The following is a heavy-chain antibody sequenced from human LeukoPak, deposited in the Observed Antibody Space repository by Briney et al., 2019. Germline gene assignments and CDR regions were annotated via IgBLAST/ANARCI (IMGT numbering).Heavy chain of an antibody. CDR2: IKGDGSEK. CDR3: ARDYYYYMDV. Sequence: GGSLRLSCAASGFKFDNYEMSWVRQAPGKGLEWVANIKGDGSEKYYVDSVKGRFTISRDNAKNSLFLQMNSLRAEDTAVYYCARDYYYYMDVWGKGTTVTVSS. J-gene: IGHJ6*03. V-gene: IGHV3-7*01. CDR1: GFKFDNYE.